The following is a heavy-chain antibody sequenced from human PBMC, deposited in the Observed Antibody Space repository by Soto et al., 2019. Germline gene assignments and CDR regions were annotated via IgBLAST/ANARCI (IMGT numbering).Heavy chain of an antibody. CDR2: IWYDGSNK. V-gene: IGHV3-33*01. CDR3: ASVDSAMVHWGSFDY. CDR1: GFTFSSYG. D-gene: IGHD5-18*01. Sequence: GGSLRLACAASGFTFSSYGMHWVRQAPGKGLEWVAVIWYDGSNKYYADSVKGRFTISRDNSKNTLYLQMNSLRAEDTAVYYCASVDSAMVHWGSFDYWGQGTLVTVSS. J-gene: IGHJ4*02.